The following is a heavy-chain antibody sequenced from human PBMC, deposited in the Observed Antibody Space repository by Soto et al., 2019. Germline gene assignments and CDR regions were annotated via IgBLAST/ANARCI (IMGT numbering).Heavy chain of an antibody. CDR3: ATQEVGGSYVYTFDP. Sequence: PSETLSLTCTVSGGSISSSSYYWGWDRQPPGKGLEWIGSIYYSGSTYYNPSLKSRVTISVDTSKNHFSLKLSSVTAADTAVYYCATQEVGGSYVYTFDPWGQGTLVTVSS. V-gene: IGHV4-39*02. CDR2: IYYSGST. CDR1: GGSISSSSYY. J-gene: IGHJ5*02. D-gene: IGHD1-26*01.